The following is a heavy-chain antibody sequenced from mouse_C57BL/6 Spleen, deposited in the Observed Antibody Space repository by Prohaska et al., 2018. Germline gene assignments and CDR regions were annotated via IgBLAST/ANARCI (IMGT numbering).Heavy chain of an antibody. V-gene: IGHV1-26*01. D-gene: IGHD1-1*01. CDR3: ARESFITTVGDY. J-gene: IGHJ2*01. Sequence: IGDINPNNGGTSYNQKFKGKATLTVDKSSSTAYMELRSLTSEDSAVYYCARESFITTVGDYWGQGTTLTVSS. CDR2: INPNNGGT.